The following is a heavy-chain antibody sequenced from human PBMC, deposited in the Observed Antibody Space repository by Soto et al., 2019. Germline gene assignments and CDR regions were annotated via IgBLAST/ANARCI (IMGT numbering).Heavy chain of an antibody. CDR1: GGYISSYY. J-gene: IGHJ4*02. D-gene: IGHD5-18*01. V-gene: IGHV4-59*08. CDR3: ASFRELWLGLDY. CDR2: IYYSGST. Sequence: SETLSLTCTVSGGYISSYYWSWIRQPPGKGLEWIGYIYYSGSTNYNPSLKSRVTISVDTSKNQFSLKLSSVTAADTAVYYCASFRELWLGLDYWGQGTLVTVSS.